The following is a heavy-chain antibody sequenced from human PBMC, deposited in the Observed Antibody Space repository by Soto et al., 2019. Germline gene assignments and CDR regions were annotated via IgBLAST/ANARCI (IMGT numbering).Heavy chain of an antibody. V-gene: IGHV1-46*01. CDR3: ARDPNFSLTFHYFGMDV. Sequence: QVQLVQSGAEVTKPGASVKISCKASGYTFTTYYLHWVRQAPGQGLEWMGIINPDTGSTSSAQNCPRRLSVNGDTSRSTGYMELYSPSSEDTAVYYCARDPNFSLTFHYFGMDVWGQGTTVTFSS. J-gene: IGHJ6*02. CDR1: GYTFTTYY. CDR2: INPDTGST.